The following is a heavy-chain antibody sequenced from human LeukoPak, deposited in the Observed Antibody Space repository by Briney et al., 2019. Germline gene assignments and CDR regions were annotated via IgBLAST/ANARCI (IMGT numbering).Heavy chain of an antibody. CDR1: GGSISSYY. D-gene: IGHD5-18*01. J-gene: IGHJ3*02. Sequence: SETLSLTCTVSGGSISSYYWSWIRQPPGKGLEWTGYIYYSGSTNYNPSLKSRVTISVDTSKNQFSLKLSSVTAADTAVYYCARSGYSYAMGASDIWGQGTMVTVSS. V-gene: IGHV4-59*01. CDR2: IYYSGST. CDR3: ARSGYSYAMGASDI.